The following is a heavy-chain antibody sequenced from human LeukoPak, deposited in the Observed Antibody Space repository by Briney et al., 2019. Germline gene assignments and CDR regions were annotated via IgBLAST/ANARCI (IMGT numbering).Heavy chain of an antibody. D-gene: IGHD4-17*01. V-gene: IGHV4-34*01. J-gene: IGHJ3*02. Sequence: SETLSLTCAVYGGSFSGYYWSWIRQPPGKGLEWIGEINHSGTTNYNPSLKSRVTISVDTSKNQFSLKLSSVTAADTAVYYCARQTTGDAFDIWGQGTMVTVSS. CDR1: GGSFSGYY. CDR2: INHSGTT. CDR3: ARQTTGDAFDI.